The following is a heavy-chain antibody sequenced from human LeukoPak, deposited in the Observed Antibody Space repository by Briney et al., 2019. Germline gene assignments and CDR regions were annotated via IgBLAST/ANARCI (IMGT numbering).Heavy chain of an antibody. CDR2: ISSSSSYI. Sequence: GQSLRLSCDASGFSINTYTMYWVRQAPGQGLEWVSSISSSSSYIYYADSVKGRFTISRDNPENTLFLRMNSLRAEDTAVYYCAKATGYLLWGQGTLVIVSS. CDR1: GFSINTYT. V-gene: IGHV3-21*04. CDR3: AKATGYLL. J-gene: IGHJ4*02. D-gene: IGHD1-14*01.